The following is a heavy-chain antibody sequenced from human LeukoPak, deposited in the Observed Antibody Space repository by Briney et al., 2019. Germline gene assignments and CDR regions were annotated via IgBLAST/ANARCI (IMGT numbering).Heavy chain of an antibody. CDR3: AREPTTHTYDFWSGYYGAVAFDI. D-gene: IGHD3-3*01. CDR2: MNPNSGNT. CDR1: GYTFTSFD. V-gene: IGHV1-8*01. J-gene: IGHJ3*02. Sequence: GASVKVSCKASGYTFTSFDINWVRQATGQGLEWMGWMNPNSGNTGYAQKFQGRVTMTRDSSISTAYMELSSLRSEDTAVYYCAREPTTHTYDFWSGYYGAVAFDIWGQGTMVTVSS.